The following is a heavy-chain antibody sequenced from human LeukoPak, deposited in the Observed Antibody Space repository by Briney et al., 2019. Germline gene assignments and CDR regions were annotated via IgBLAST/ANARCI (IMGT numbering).Heavy chain of an antibody. V-gene: IGHV4-59*01. Sequence: SETLSLTCTVSGGSISSYSWNWIRQPPGKGLEWIGYIYYSGSTNYNPSLKSRVTISVDTSKNQFSLKLSSVTAADTAVYYCARAVTYYDVLTGYYPDAFDIWGQGTMVTVSS. CDR1: GGSISSYS. CDR3: ARAVTYYDVLTGYYPDAFDI. CDR2: IYYSGST. D-gene: IGHD3-9*01. J-gene: IGHJ3*02.